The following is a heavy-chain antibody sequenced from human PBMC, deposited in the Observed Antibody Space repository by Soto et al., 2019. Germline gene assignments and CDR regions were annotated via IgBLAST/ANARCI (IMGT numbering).Heavy chain of an antibody. CDR2: ISAYNGNT. Sequence: ASVKVSCKASGYTFTSYGISWVRQAPGQGLEWMGWISAYNGNTNYAQKLQGRVTMTTDTSTSTAYMELRSLRSDDTAMYYCASQEMATKNVDAFDIWGQGTMVT. CDR3: ASQEMATKNVDAFDI. V-gene: IGHV1-18*01. CDR1: GYTFTSYG. D-gene: IGHD5-12*01. J-gene: IGHJ3*02.